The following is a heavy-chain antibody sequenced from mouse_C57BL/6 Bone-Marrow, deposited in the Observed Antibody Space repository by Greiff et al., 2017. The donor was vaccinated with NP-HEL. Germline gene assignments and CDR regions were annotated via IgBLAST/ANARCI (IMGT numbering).Heavy chain of an antibody. J-gene: IGHJ3*01. CDR1: GYTFTSYW. CDR2: IHPNSGST. CDR3: AREYYYGSSWAWFAY. D-gene: IGHD1-1*01. V-gene: IGHV1-64*01. Sequence: VQLQQSGAELVKPGASVKLSCKASGYTFTSYWMHWVKQRPGQGLEWIGMIHPNSGSTNYNEKFKSKATLTVDKSSSTAYMQLSSLTSEDSAVYYCAREYYYGSSWAWFAYWGQGTLVTVSA.